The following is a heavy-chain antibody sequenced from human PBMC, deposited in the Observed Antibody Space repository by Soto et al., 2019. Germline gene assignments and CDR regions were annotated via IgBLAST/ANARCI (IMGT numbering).Heavy chain of an antibody. V-gene: IGHV3-7*01. Sequence: VGSLRLSCAASGFSFGSYTMSWVRQAPGKGLEWVANIKQDGSEKYYVDSVKGRFTISRENAKNSLYLQMNSLRAEDTAVYYCARDPSIVLVPAATYYYYYYGMDVWGQGTTVTVSS. D-gene: IGHD2-2*01. CDR1: GFSFGSYT. J-gene: IGHJ6*02. CDR2: IKQDGSEK. CDR3: ARDPSIVLVPAATYYYYYYGMDV.